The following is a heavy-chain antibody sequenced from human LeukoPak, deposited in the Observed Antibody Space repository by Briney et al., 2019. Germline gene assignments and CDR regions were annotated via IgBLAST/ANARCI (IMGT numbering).Heavy chain of an antibody. D-gene: IGHD2-15*01. CDR3: ARDDGVSGYCSGGSCFPIDY. J-gene: IGHJ4*02. V-gene: IGHV1-2*02. CDR1: GYTFTGYC. Sequence: ASVKVSCKASGYTFTGYCIHWVRQAPGQGLEWMGWINPHSGGTNYAQKFQGRVTMTRDTSISTAYMELSRLTSDDTAVYYCARDDGVSGYCSGGSCFPIDYWGQGTLVTVSS. CDR2: INPHSGGT.